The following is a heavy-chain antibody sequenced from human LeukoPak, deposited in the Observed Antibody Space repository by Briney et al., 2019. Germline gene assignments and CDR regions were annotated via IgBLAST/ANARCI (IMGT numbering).Heavy chain of an antibody. Sequence: GGSLRLSCAASGFTVSSNYMSWVRQAPGKGLEWVSIIYSGGSTYYADTVKGRFIISRDNSKNTLYLQMYSLRAEDTAVYYCARDGRALLSDWGQGTMVTVSS. J-gene: IGHJ3*01. V-gene: IGHV3-66*01. CDR2: IYSGGST. CDR3: ARDGRALLSD. CDR1: GFTVSSNY. D-gene: IGHD2/OR15-2a*01.